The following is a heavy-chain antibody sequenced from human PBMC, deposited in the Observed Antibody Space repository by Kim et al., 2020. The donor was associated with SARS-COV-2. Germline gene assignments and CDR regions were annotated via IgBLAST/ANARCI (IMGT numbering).Heavy chain of an antibody. CDR3: ARLAVTTFFGGEADAFDI. V-gene: IGHV4-39*01. D-gene: IGHD4-17*01. CDR1: GGSISSSSYY. Sequence: SETLSLTCTVSGGSISSSSYYWGWIRQPPGKGLEWIGSIYYSGSTYYNPSLKSRVTISVDTSKNQFSLKLSSVTAADTAVYYCARLAVTTFFGGEADAFDIWGQGTMVTVSS. CDR2: IYYSGST. J-gene: IGHJ3*02.